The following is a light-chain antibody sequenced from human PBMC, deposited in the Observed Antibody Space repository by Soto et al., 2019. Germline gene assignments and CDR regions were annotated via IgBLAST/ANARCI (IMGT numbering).Light chain of an antibody. J-gene: IGKJ4*01. CDR3: QQYGGSPRVT. CDR2: GAS. V-gene: IGKV3-20*01. Sequence: EIVLTQSPGTLSLSPGDRATLSCRASQSVTSNYLAWYQQKPGQAPRLLIYGASSRATGIPDRFSGSGSGTDFTLTISRLEPEDFAVYYCQQYGGSPRVTFGGGTEVEMK. CDR1: QSVTSNY.